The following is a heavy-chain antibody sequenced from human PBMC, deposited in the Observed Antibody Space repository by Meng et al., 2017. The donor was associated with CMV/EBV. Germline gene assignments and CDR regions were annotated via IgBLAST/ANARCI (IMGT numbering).Heavy chain of an antibody. V-gene: IGHV4-59*01. CDR1: GGSISSYY. CDR2: IYYSGST. D-gene: IGHD3-3*01. Sequence: SETLSLTCTVSGGSISSYYRSWIRQPPGKGLEWIGYIYYSGSTNYNPSLKSRVTISVDTSKNQFSLKLSSVTAADTAVYYCARGVYDFWSGYYPKYYFDYWGQGTLVTVSS. CDR3: ARGVYDFWSGYYPKYYFDY. J-gene: IGHJ4*02.